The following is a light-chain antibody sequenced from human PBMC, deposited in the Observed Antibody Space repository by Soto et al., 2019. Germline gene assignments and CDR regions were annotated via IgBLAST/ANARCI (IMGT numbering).Light chain of an antibody. CDR3: QVWDGSTHHLV. V-gene: IGLV3-21*04. CDR1: KVGSKS. J-gene: IGLJ3*02. CDR2: YDV. Sequence: SYELTQPPSVSVAPGRTAIITCGGSKVGSKSVHWYQQKPGQAPVLVIYYDVDRPSGIPERFSGSNSGDTATLTIASVEAGDAAGYYCQVWDGSTHHLVFGGGTKLTVL.